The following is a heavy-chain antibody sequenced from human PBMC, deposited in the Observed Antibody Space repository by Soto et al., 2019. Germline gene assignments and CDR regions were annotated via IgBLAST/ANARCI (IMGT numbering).Heavy chain of an antibody. CDR1: GFTVSSNY. CDR3: ARDRGNYYYMDV. V-gene: IGHV3-66*01. J-gene: IGHJ6*03. Sequence: EVQLVESGGGLVQPGGSLRISCAASGFTVSSNYMSWVRQAPGKGLEWVSVIYSGGSTYYADSVKGRFTISRDNSKNTLYLQMNSLRAEDTAVYYCARDRGNYYYMDVWGKGTTVTVSS. CDR2: IYSGGST.